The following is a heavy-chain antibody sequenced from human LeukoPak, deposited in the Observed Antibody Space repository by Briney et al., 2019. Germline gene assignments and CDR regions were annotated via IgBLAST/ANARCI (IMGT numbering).Heavy chain of an antibody. CDR1: GGSISSGVYY. J-gene: IGHJ6*02. D-gene: IGHD3-3*01. V-gene: IGHV4-31*03. CDR3: ARAHPYYDFWSGYYTHYYYGMDV. Sequence: SETLSLTCTVSGGSISSGVYYWSWIRQHPGKGLEWIGYIYYSGSTYYNPSLKSRVTISVDTSKNQFSLKLSSVTAADTAVYYCARAHPYYDFWSGYYTHYYYGMDVWGQGTTVTVSS. CDR2: IYYSGST.